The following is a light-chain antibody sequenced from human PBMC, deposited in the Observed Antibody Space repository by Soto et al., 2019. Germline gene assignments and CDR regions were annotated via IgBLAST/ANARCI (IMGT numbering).Light chain of an antibody. CDR2: TNN. CDR3: ETWDDSRKGV. V-gene: IGLV1-44*01. J-gene: IGLJ1*01. Sequence: QSVLTQPPSASGTPGQRIIISCSGSTSNIESHSVNWFQQVPGTAPRLLIITNNQRPSGVPDRFSGSKSGASASLAISGLEYEDEVTYYSETWDDSRKGVFGTGTKVTVL. CDR1: TSNIESHS.